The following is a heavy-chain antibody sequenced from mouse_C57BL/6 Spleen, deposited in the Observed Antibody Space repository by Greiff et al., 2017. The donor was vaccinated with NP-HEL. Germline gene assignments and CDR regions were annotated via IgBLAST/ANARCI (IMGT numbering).Heavy chain of an antibody. Sequence: VQLKESEGGLVQPGSSMKLSCTASGFTFSDYYMAWVRQVPEKGLEWVANINYDGSSTYYLDSLKSRFIISRDNAKNILYLQMSSLKSEDTATYYCARVGGRDYAMDYWGQGTSVTVSS. J-gene: IGHJ4*01. CDR3: ARVGGRDYAMDY. V-gene: IGHV5-16*01. D-gene: IGHD3-3*01. CDR1: GFTFSDYY. CDR2: INYDGSST.